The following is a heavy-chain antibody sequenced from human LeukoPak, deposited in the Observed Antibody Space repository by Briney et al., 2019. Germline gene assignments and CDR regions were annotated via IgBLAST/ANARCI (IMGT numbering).Heavy chain of an antibody. CDR3: ARAFIAAAGGGFDY. CDR1: GFTFSSYE. D-gene: IGHD6-13*01. Sequence: PGGSLRLSCAASGFTFSSYEMNWVRQAPGKGLEWVSYISSSGSTIYYADSVKGRFTISRDNAKNSLYLQMNSLRAEDTAVYYCARAFIAAAGGGFDYGGRGTLVTVSS. V-gene: IGHV3-48*03. J-gene: IGHJ4*02. CDR2: ISSSGSTI.